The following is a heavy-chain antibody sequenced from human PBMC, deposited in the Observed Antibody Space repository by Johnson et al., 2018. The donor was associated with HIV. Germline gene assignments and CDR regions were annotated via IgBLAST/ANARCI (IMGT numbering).Heavy chain of an antibody. CDR2: IYSGGST. Sequence: EQLVESGGGLVQPGGSLRLSCAASGFTVSSNYMSWVRQAPGKGLEWVSVIYSGGSTYYADSVKGRFTISRDNSKNTLYLQMNSLRAEDTAVYYCAKDLRTVKAFDIWGQGTMVTVSS. D-gene: IGHD4-17*01. V-gene: IGHV3-66*01. J-gene: IGHJ3*02. CDR1: GFTVSSNY. CDR3: AKDLRTVKAFDI.